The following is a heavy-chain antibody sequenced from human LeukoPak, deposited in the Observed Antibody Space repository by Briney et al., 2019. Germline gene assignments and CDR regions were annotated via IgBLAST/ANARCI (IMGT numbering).Heavy chain of an antibody. CDR2: ISNDGDT. CDR1: GFTFSSYE. V-gene: IGHV3-53*01. CDR3: AGDKTTGGWYEIDY. J-gene: IGHJ4*02. Sequence: PGGSLRLSCAASGFTFSSYEMNWVRQAPGKGLECVSVISNDGDTYYADSVKGRFTISRDTSKNTVSLQMNSLRAEDTAVYYCAGDKTTGGWYEIDYWGQGTLVTVSS. D-gene: IGHD6-19*01.